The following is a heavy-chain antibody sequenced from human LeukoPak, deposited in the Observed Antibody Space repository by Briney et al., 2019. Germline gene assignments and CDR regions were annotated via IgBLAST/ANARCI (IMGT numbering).Heavy chain of an antibody. CDR2: ISGSDRHDTT. J-gene: IGHJ6*02. CDR1: GFTFSPSA. Sequence: GGSLRLSCAASGFTFSPSAISWVRQAPGKGLQWVSAISGSDRHDTTYYADSVKGRFTISRDNSKNTVYLQMNSLGAGDTAVYYCARDSVYGSGSYYYYYYGMDVWGQGTTVTVSS. V-gene: IGHV3-23*01. D-gene: IGHD3-10*01. CDR3: ARDSVYGSGSYYYYYYGMDV.